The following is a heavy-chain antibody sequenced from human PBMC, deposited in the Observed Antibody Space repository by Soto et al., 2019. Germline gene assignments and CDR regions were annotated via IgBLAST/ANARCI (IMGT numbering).Heavy chain of an antibody. CDR2: IWYDGSNK. D-gene: IGHD6-6*01. V-gene: IGHV3-33*01. CDR3: AREGSLHRTARSRVLIPFQH. Sequence: GGSLRLSCAASGFTFSSYGMHWVRQAPGKGLEWVAVIWYDGSNKYYADSVKGRFTISRDNSKNTLYLQMNSLRAEDTAVYYCAREGSLHRTARSRVLIPFQHWGQGTLVTVSS. CDR1: GFTFSSYG. J-gene: IGHJ1*01.